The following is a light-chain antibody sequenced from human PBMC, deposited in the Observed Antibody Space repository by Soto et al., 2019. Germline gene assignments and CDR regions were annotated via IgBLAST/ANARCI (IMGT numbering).Light chain of an antibody. CDR2: DVS. CDR3: SSYTSSSTLLV. Sequence: QSALTQPASVSGSPGQSITISCTGTNSDVGGYNYVSWYQQHPGKAPKLMIYDVSNRPSGVSNRFSGSKSRNTASLTISGLHAEDEADYYCSSYTSSSTLLVFGGRTKLTVL. J-gene: IGLJ2*01. V-gene: IGLV2-14*01. CDR1: NSDVGGYNY.